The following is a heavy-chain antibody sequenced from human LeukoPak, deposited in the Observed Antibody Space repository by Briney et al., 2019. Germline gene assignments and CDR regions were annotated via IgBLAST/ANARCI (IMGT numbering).Heavy chain of an antibody. Sequence: PGGSLRLSCVASGLAFSSYAMQWVRQAPGKGLEWVSDISSGGTNRFYAGSVKGRFTISREDSKNTVYLQMNSLRTEDRAVYYCAKDSSGNSGNIDSWGQGTLVTVSS. V-gene: IGHV3-30*18. D-gene: IGHD5-12*01. CDR1: GLAFSSYA. CDR3: AKDSSGNSGNIDS. CDR2: ISSGGTNR. J-gene: IGHJ4*02.